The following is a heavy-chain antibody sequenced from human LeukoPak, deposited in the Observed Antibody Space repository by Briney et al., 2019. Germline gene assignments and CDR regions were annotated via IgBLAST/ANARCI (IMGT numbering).Heavy chain of an antibody. CDR3: ARVTMIRVSGMDV. J-gene: IGHJ6*03. CDR1: GFTVSSNY. V-gene: IGHV3-53*01. CDR2: SYSGGSS. D-gene: IGHD3-10*01. Sequence: GGSLRLSCAASGFTVSSNYMSWVRQAPGKGLEWVSVSYSGGSSYYADSVKGRFTISRDNSKNTLYLQMNTLRAEDTAVYFCARVTMIRVSGMDVWGKGTTVTISS.